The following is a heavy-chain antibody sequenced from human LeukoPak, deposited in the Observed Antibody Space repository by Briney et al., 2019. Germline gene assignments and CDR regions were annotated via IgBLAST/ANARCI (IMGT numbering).Heavy chain of an antibody. CDR1: GCTFTTYA. CDR3: ARDSFTDGASTFDI. Sequence: ASVKVSCKASGCTFTTYAMNWVRQAPGQGLEWMGWINTNTGNPTYAQGFTGRFVFSLDTSVSTAYPQIFSLEVEDTAVYYYARDSFTDGASTFDIWGQGTMVTVSS. J-gene: IGHJ3*02. V-gene: IGHV7-4-1*01. D-gene: IGHD3-16*01. CDR2: INTNTGNP.